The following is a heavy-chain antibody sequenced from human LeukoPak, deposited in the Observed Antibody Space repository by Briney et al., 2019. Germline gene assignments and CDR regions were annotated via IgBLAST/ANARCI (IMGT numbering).Heavy chain of an antibody. CDR2: FDPEDGET. J-gene: IGHJ4*02. V-gene: IGHV1-24*01. Sequence: ASVKASCKVSGYTLTELSMHWVRQAPGKGLEWMGGFDPEDGETIYAQKFQGRVTMTEDTSTDTAYMELSSLRSEDTAVYYCATGSRSPGYYYDSSGPEPFDYWGQGTLVTVSS. CDR3: ATGSRSPGYYYDSSGPEPFDY. D-gene: IGHD3-22*01. CDR1: GYTLTELS.